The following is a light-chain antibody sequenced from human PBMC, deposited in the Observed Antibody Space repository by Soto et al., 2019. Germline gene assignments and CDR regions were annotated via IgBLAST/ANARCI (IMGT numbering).Light chain of an antibody. V-gene: IGKV1-6*01. Sequence: AIQMTQSPSSLSASVGDRVTITCRASQDIRNDLGWYQQKPGIAPKLLISAASTLQSGVPSRFSGSGSGTDFTLTISSLQPEDFATYFCLHHSDLPFTFGQGTKLRVK. CDR1: QDIRND. CDR2: AAS. CDR3: LHHSDLPFT. J-gene: IGKJ2*01.